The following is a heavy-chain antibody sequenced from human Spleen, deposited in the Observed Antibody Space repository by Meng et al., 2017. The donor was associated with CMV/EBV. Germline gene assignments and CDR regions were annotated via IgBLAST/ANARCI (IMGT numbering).Heavy chain of an antibody. Sequence: EVQLVESGGGVVRPGGALRVSCAASGFTLDDYGMSWVRQAPGKGLEWVSGINWNGGSTGYADSVKGRFTISRDNAKNSLYLQMNSLRAEDTALYHCARALNYDHKYYFDHWGQGTLVTVAS. J-gene: IGHJ4*02. D-gene: IGHD3-22*01. CDR2: INWNGGST. CDR1: GFTLDDYG. V-gene: IGHV3-20*01. CDR3: ARALNYDHKYYFDH.